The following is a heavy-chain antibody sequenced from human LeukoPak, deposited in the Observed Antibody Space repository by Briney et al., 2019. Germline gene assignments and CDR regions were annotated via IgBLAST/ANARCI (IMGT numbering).Heavy chain of an antibody. CDR3: ARGIAVAGTSLNAFDI. V-gene: IGHV4-34*01. CDR2: INHSGST. CDR1: GGSFSGYY. D-gene: IGHD6-19*01. Sequence: SETLSLTCAVYGGSFSGYYWRWIRQPPGKGLEWIGEINHSGSTNYNPSLKSRVTISVDTSKNQFSLKLSSVTAADTAVYYCARGIAVAGTSLNAFDIWGQGTMVTVSS. J-gene: IGHJ3*02.